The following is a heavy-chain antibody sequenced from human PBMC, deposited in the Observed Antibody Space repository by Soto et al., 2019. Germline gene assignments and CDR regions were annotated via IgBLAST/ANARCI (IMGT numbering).Heavy chain of an antibody. CDR2: ITWNSRVL. CDR3: AKGRYDFWSPYYFDS. D-gene: IGHD3-3*01. J-gene: IGHJ4*02. V-gene: IGHV3-9*01. Sequence: EVQLVESGGGLIQPGGSLRLSCVGTGLNFDDFAMHWVRQAPGKGLEWVSGITWNSRVLAYADSVKGRFTISRDNARNSLYLQMDSLRDEDTALYYCAKGRYDFWSPYYFDSWGQGTLVTVSS. CDR1: GLNFDDFA.